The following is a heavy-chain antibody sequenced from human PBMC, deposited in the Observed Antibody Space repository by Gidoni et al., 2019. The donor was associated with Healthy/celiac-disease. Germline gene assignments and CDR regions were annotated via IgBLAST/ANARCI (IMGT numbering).Heavy chain of an antibody. CDR3: ARDIAYYYGSGSYSGEGAFDY. D-gene: IGHD3-10*01. J-gene: IGHJ4*02. CDR1: GFTFSSYS. CDR2: ISSSSSTI. Sequence: EVQLVESGGGLVQPGGSLRLSCEASGFTFSSYSMNWVRQAPGKGLEWVSYISSSSSTIYYADSVKVRFTISRDNAKNSLYLQMNSLRDEDTAVYYCARDIAYYYGSGSYSGEGAFDYWGQGTLVTVSS. V-gene: IGHV3-48*02.